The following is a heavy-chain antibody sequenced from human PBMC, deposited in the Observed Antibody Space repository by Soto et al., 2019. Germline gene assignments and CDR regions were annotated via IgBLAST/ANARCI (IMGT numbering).Heavy chain of an antibody. CDR3: ARDGDYGGNSGY. CDR1: GFTFSSYS. V-gene: IGHV3-21*01. D-gene: IGHD4-17*01. CDR2: ISSSSSYI. J-gene: IGHJ4*02. Sequence: EVQLVESGGGLVKPGGSLRLSCAASGFTFSSYSMNWVRQAPGKGLEWVSSISSSSSYIYYADSVKGRFTISRDNAKNSLYLQMNSLRAEDPAVYYCARDGDYGGNSGYWGQGTLVTVSS.